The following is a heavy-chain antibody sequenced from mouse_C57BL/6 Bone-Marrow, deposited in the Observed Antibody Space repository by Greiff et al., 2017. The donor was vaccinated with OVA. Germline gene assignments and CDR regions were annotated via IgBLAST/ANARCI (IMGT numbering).Heavy chain of an antibody. J-gene: IGHJ3*01. D-gene: IGHD1-1*01. V-gene: IGHV5-4*01. CDR1: GFTFSSYA. Sequence: DVQLVESGGGLVKPGGSLKLSCAASGFTFSSYAMSWVRQTPEKRLEWVATISDGGSYTYYPDNVKGRFTISRDNAKNNLYLQMSHLKSEDTAMYYCAKLLRYPAWFAYWGQGTLVTVSA. CDR3: AKLLRYPAWFAY. CDR2: ISDGGSYT.